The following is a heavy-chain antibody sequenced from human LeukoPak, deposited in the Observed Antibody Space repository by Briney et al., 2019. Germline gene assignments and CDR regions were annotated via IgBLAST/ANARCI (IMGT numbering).Heavy chain of an antibody. J-gene: IGHJ4*02. CDR1: GFTFSSYW. CDR2: IKQDGSEK. V-gene: IGHV3-7*01. D-gene: IGHD4-17*01. Sequence: GGSLRLSCAASGFTFSSYWMSWVRQAPGKGLEWVANIKQDGSEKYYVDSVKGRFTISRDNAKNSLYLQMNSLRAEDTAVYYCAKDARYGDYASGVDYWGQGTLVTVSS. CDR3: AKDARYGDYASGVDY.